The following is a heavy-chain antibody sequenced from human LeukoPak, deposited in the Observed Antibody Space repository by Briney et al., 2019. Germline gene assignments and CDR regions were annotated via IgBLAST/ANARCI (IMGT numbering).Heavy chain of an antibody. J-gene: IGHJ3*02. Sequence: PGGSLRLSCAASGFTFSTYSMTWVRQAPGKGLEWVSLISSSSSYIYYADSVKGRFTLSRDNAKNSLYLQMNSLRAEDTAVYYCARVGSGSYWDAFDIWGQGTMVTVSS. CDR3: ARVGSGSYWDAFDI. CDR1: GFTFSTYS. CDR2: ISSSSSYI. D-gene: IGHD1-26*01. V-gene: IGHV3-21*01.